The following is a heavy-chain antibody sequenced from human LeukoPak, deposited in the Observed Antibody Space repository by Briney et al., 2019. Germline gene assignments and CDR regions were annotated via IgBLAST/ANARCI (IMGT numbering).Heavy chain of an antibody. V-gene: IGHV1-18*01. CDR1: GYTFTSYG. CDR2: ISAYNGNT. D-gene: IGHD3-22*01. Sequence: ASVEVSCKASGYTFTSYGISWVRQAPGQGLEWMGWISAYNGNTNYAQKLQGRVTMTTDTSTSTAYMELRSLRSDDTAVYYCARDRYYDSSGYYYNDYWGQGTLVTVSS. CDR3: ARDRYYDSSGYYYNDY. J-gene: IGHJ4*02.